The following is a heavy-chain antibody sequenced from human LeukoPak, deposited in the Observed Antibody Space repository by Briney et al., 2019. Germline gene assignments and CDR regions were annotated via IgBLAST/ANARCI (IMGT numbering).Heavy chain of an antibody. D-gene: IGHD2-15*01. CDR1: GGSVSGYY. V-gene: IGHV4-59*02. Sequence: PSETLSLTCVVSGGSVSGYYWGWIRQPPGRGLEWIGYVYYSGSTNYNPSFKSRITISVDTSRNQFSLQLSSVTAADTAVYYCARIHRYCSGGACYVLDNWGQGTLVTVSS. CDR2: VYYSGST. CDR3: ARIHRYCSGGACYVLDN. J-gene: IGHJ4*02.